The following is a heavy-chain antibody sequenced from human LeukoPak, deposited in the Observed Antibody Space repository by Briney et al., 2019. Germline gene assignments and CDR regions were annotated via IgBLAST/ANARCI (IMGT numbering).Heavy chain of an antibody. V-gene: IGHV3-48*01. CDR1: GFTFSSYG. CDR2: VSPSSSSI. D-gene: IGHD6-19*01. CDR3: AREHTPYGSGCTAAY. J-gene: IGHJ4*02. Sequence: PGGSLRLSCAASGFTFSSYGMNWVRQAPGTGLEWVSYVSPSSSSIYYADSVKGRFTISRDNAKNSLYLQMNSQRAEDTAVYYCAREHTPYGSGCTAAYWGQGTLVTVSS.